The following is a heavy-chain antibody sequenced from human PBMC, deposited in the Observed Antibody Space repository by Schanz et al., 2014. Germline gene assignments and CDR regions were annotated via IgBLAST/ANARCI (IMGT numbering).Heavy chain of an antibody. CDR1: GYTFTSYS. V-gene: IGHV1-46*01. J-gene: IGHJ4*01. Sequence: EMKKPGASVTVSCKASGYTFTSYSMHWARQAPGQRLEWLGIIIPSGGSTSYAPICPGRVTMSRDTSTSTVYIEIISLRYEDTAVYYCVCCTLALHDALLMAIWTERGACPPKDY. CDR3: VCCTLALHDALLMAIWTERGACPPKDY. CDR2: IIPSGGST. D-gene: IGHD2-21*01.